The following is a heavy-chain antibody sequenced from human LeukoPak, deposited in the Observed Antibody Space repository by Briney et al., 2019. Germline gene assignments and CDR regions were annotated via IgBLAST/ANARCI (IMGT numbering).Heavy chain of an antibody. CDR1: GGTFSSYA. V-gene: IGHV1-69*13. CDR3: ARGLITMVRGVSNNWFDP. CDR2: IIPIFGTA. D-gene: IGHD3-10*01. J-gene: IGHJ5*02. Sequence: SVKVSCKASGGTFSSYAISWVRQAPGQGLEWMGGIIPIFGTANYAQKFQGRVTITADESTSTAYMELSSLRSEDTAVYYCARGLITMVRGVSNNWFDPWGQGTLVTVSS.